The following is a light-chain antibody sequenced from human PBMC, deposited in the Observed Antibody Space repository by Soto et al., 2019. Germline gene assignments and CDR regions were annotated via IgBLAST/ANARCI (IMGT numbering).Light chain of an antibody. V-gene: IGKV1-5*01. CDR1: QSLSNW. J-gene: IGKJ2*01. Sequence: DIQMTQSPSTLSASVGDSVTITCRASQSLSNWLAWYQQKPGEAPKLLIYGASTLESGVPSRFSGSGSATEFTLTISSLQPDDFATYYCHQYNSYSPTFGQGTKLEIK. CDR2: GAS. CDR3: HQYNSYSPT.